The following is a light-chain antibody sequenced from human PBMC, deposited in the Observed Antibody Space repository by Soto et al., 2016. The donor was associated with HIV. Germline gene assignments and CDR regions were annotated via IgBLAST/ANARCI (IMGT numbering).Light chain of an antibody. CDR3: QQYYGPPPXT. Sequence: DIRMTQSPSSLSASVGDRVSITCRASQGISTDLAWYQQKPGKVPKLLIYGASTVQSGVPSRFSGSGSGTDFTLTISSLQPEDVATYYCQQYYGPPPXTFGPGDQGGDQT. CDR2: GAS. J-gene: IGKJ2*01. CDR1: QGISTD. V-gene: IGKV1-27*01.